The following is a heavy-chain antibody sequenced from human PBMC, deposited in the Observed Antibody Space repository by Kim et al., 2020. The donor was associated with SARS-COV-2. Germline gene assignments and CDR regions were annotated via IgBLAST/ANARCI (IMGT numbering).Heavy chain of an antibody. CDR3: ARAPMVRGVSYYYYGMDV. Sequence: GGSLRLSCAASGFTFDDYGMSWVRQAPGKGLEWVSGINWNGGSTGYADSVKGRFTISRDNAKNSLYLQMNSLRAEDTALYHCARAPMVRGVSYYYYGMDVWGQRTTVTVSS. D-gene: IGHD3-10*01. J-gene: IGHJ6*02. CDR2: INWNGGST. V-gene: IGHV3-20*01. CDR1: GFTFDDYG.